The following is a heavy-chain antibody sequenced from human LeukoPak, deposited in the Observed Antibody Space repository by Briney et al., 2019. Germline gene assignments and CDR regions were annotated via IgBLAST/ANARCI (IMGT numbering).Heavy chain of an antibody. CDR3: ASTTNSYYYYYYIDV. CDR2: INAYNGNT. J-gene: IGHJ6*03. V-gene: IGHV1-18*01. CDR1: GYTFTSSG. D-gene: IGHD2/OR15-2a*01. Sequence: GASVKVSCKASGYTFTSSGISWVRQAPGQGLEWMGWINAYNGNTDYAQKLQGRVTMTTDTSTSTAYMELRSLRSDDTAVYYCASTTNSYYYYYYIDVWGKGTTVTVSS.